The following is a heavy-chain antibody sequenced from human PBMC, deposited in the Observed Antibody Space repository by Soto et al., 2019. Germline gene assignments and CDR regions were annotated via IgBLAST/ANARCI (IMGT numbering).Heavy chain of an antibody. V-gene: IGHV1-3*01. CDR3: AREKLAIAARRSRAEYFQH. D-gene: IGHD6-6*01. CDR1: GYTFISYT. J-gene: IGHJ1*01. CDR2: GNAGNGNT. Sequence: ASVKVSCKASGYTFISYTMHWVRQAPGQRLEWMGWGNAGNGNTKYSQKFQGRVTITRDASASTAYMELSSLRSEDTAVYYCAREKLAIAARRSRAEYFQHRGQGTLVTVSS.